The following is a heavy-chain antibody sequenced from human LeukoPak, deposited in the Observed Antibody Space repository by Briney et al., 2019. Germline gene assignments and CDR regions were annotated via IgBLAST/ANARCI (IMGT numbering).Heavy chain of an antibody. Sequence: GGSLRLSCAASGFTVSSNYMSWVRQAPGKGLEWVSVIYSGGSTYYADSVKGRFTISRDSSKNTLYLQMNSLRAEDTAVYYCARELGDGYNPFDYWGQGTLVTVSS. V-gene: IGHV3-53*01. CDR1: GFTVSSNY. J-gene: IGHJ4*02. CDR3: ARELGDGYNPFDY. CDR2: IYSGGST. D-gene: IGHD5-24*01.